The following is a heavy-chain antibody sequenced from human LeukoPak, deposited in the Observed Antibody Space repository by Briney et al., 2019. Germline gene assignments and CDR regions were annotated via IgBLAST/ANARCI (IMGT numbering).Heavy chain of an antibody. J-gene: IGHJ6*02. D-gene: IGHD3-22*01. Sequence: PGGSLRLSCAASGFTFSSYAMHWVRQAPGKGLEWVAVISYDGSNKYYADSVKGRFTISRDNSKNTLYLQMNSLRAEDTAVYYCARDLIDYYDSSGFYYYYYGMDVWGQGTTVTVSS. CDR2: ISYDGSNK. CDR1: GFTFSSYA. CDR3: ARDLIDYYDSSGFYYYYYGMDV. V-gene: IGHV3-30*04.